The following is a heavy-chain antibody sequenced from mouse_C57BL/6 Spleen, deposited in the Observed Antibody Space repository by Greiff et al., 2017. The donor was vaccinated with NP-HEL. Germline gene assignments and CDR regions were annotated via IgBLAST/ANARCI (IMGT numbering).Heavy chain of an antibody. J-gene: IGHJ3*01. CDR2: IYNSDSET. V-gene: IGHV1-61*01. D-gene: IGHD2-5*01. CDR1: GYTFNSYG. CDR3: YSNYGAY. Sequence: VQLQQSGAELVRPGCSVKLSCKASGYTFNSYGMDWVKQSPGQGLEWIGNIYNSDSETHYNQKFKDKAILTVDKSYSKAYMQLSRLKSDDPAVYYCYSNYGAYWGQGTLVTVSA.